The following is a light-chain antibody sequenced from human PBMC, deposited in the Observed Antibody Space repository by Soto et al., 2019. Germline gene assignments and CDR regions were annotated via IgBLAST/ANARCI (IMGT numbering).Light chain of an antibody. CDR1: QSVKTY. V-gene: IGKV3-20*01. J-gene: IGKJ1*01. CDR2: DAS. CDR3: QQYVRSPWT. Sequence: EIVLTQSPGTLSLSPGERAPLSCRASQSVKTYLAWYQQKPGQAPRLLIYDASNRASGIPARFSGSGSGTDFTIAISRLEPEDFEVYYCQQYVRSPWTFGRGTKVDIK.